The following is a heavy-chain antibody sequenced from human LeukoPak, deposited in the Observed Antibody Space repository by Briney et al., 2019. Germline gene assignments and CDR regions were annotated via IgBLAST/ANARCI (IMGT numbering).Heavy chain of an antibody. Sequence: GGSLRLSCAASGFSVTAKYMTWVRQAPGKGLERVSVFYRDGGTLYADSVKGRFTISRDNSKNTVYFQMNSLRPEDTAIYYCVTETWNDWGQGTLVTVSS. J-gene: IGHJ1*01. D-gene: IGHD1-1*01. CDR3: VTETWND. V-gene: IGHV3-53*01. CDR2: FYRDGGT. CDR1: GFSVTAKY.